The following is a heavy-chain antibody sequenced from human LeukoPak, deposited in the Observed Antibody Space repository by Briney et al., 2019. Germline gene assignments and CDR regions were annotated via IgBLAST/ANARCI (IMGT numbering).Heavy chain of an antibody. J-gene: IGHJ6*02. Sequence: GGSLRLSCAASGFTFSSYAMHWVRQAPGKGLEWVAVISYDGSNKYYADSVKGRFTISRDNSKNTLYLQMNSLRAEDTAVYYRARSQWELPRPYYYYYYGMDVWGQGTTVTVSS. CDR2: ISYDGSNK. CDR1: GFTFSSYA. D-gene: IGHD1-26*01. CDR3: ARSQWELPRPYYYYYYGMDV. V-gene: IGHV3-30-3*01.